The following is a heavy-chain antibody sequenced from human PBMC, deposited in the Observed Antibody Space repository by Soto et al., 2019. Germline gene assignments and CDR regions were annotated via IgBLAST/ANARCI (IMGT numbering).Heavy chain of an antibody. J-gene: IGHJ4*02. CDR2: IYYSGST. Sequence: NPSETLSLTCTVSGGSISSGGYYWSWIRQHPGKGLEWIGYIYYSGSTYYNPSLKSRVTISVDTSKNQFSLKLSSVTAADTAVYYCARGWYSYGSDYWGQGTLVTVSS. V-gene: IGHV4-31*03. CDR1: GGSISSGGYY. D-gene: IGHD5-18*01. CDR3: ARGWYSYGSDY.